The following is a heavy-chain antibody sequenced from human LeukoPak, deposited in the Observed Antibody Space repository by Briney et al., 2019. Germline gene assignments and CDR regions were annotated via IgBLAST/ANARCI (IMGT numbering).Heavy chain of an antibody. J-gene: IGHJ3*01. CDR2: IRYDGSNK. D-gene: IGHD3-9*01. CDR3: AKGGTYYDILTGYYDGAFDV. Sequence: GGSLRLSCAASGFTFSSYGMHWVRQAPGKGLEWVAFIRYDGSNKYYADSVKGRLTISRDNSKNTLYLQMNSLRAEDTAVYYCAKGGTYYDILTGYYDGAFDVWGQGTMVTVSS. V-gene: IGHV3-30*02. CDR1: GFTFSSYG.